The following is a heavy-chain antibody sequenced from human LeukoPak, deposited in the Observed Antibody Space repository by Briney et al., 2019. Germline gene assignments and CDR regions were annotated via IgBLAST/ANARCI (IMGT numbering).Heavy chain of an antibody. CDR3: ARGGYSGYDVIFDY. CDR1: GGSISNTGYS. CDR2: VYNSGST. D-gene: IGHD5-12*01. V-gene: IGHV4-30-2*01. Sequence: PSETLSLTCAVSGGSISNTGYSWSWIRQPPGRGLEWIGYVYNSGSTYYSPSFKSRVTLSVDRSKNQFSLKLKSVTAADTAVYYCARGGYSGYDVIFDYWGQGTLVTVSS. J-gene: IGHJ4*02.